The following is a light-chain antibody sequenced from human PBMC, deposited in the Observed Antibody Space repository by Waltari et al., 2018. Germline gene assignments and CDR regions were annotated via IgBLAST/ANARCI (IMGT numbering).Light chain of an antibody. V-gene: IGKV2-24*01. CDR2: KTS. Sequence: DIVMTQTPLSSPVTVGQPASISCRSSQRLVHSDGNTYVSWFHQRPGQPPRLLIYKTSSRCSGGPDRFIGRGAGTDFTLRSSRLEAEDVGFYSCMQVTEFPYTFGQGTKLDIK. CDR3: MQVTEFPYT. J-gene: IGKJ2*01. CDR1: QRLVHSDGNTY.